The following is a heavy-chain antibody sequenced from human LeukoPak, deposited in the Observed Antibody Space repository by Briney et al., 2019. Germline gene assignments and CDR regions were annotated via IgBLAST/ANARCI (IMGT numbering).Heavy chain of an antibody. D-gene: IGHD3-3*01. J-gene: IGHJ6*02. Sequence: PSETLSLTCTVSGGSISSYYWGWIRQPPGKGLEWIGYIYYSGSTNYNPSLKSRTTISVDTSKNQFSLKLSSVTAADTAVYYCARATRSGYYPDYYYYYGMDVWGQGTTVTVSS. V-gene: IGHV4-59*01. CDR3: ARATRSGYYPDYYYYYGMDV. CDR2: IYYSGST. CDR1: GGSISSYY.